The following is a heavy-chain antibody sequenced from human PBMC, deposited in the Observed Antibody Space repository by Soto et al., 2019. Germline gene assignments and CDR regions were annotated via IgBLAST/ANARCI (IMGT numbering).Heavy chain of an antibody. J-gene: IGHJ6*03. D-gene: IGHD3-16*02. V-gene: IGHV3-53*04. CDR3: VWGITPLMITFGGVIKDMDV. Sequence: GGSLRLSCAASGFTVSSNYMSWVRQAPGKGLEWVSIIYSGGSTYYADSVKGRFTISRHNSKHTLYLQMNSLRAEDTAVYYCVWGITPLMITFGGVIKDMDVWGKGTTVTVSS. CDR2: IYSGGST. CDR1: GFTVSSNY.